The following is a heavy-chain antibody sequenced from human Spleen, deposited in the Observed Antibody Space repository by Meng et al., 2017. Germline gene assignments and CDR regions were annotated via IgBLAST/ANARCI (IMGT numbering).Heavy chain of an antibody. D-gene: IGHD5-12*01. V-gene: IGHV3-20*04. CDR2: INWNGGST. Sequence: GGSLRLSCAASGFTFDDYGMSWVRQAPGKGLEWVSGINWNGGSTGYADSVKGRFTISRDNAKNSLYLQMNSLRAEDTALYYCAKDMSGYDMGVVDYWGQGTLVTVSS. J-gene: IGHJ4*02. CDR1: GFTFDDYG. CDR3: AKDMSGYDMGVVDY.